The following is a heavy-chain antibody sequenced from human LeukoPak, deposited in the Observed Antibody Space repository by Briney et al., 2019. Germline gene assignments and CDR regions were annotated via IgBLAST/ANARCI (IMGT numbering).Heavy chain of an antibody. Sequence: GGSLKLSCAASGFTFSGSAMHWVRQASGKGLEWVGRIRSKATSYATAYAASVKGRFTISRDDSKNTAYLQMNSLKTEDTAVYYCTRRSDYGDPHGMDVWGQGTTVTVSS. J-gene: IGHJ6*02. V-gene: IGHV3-73*01. CDR2: IRSKATSYAT. CDR3: TRRSDYGDPHGMDV. D-gene: IGHD4-17*01. CDR1: GFTFSGSA.